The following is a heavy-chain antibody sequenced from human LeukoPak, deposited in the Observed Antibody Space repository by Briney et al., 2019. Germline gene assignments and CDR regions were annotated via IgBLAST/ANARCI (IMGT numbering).Heavy chain of an antibody. CDR1: GGTFSSYA. CDR3: ARDTGAAAWWFDP. CDR2: IIPILGIA. Sequence: GASVKVSCKASGGTFSSYAISWVRQAPGQGLEWMGRIIPILGIANYAQKFQGRVTITADKSTSTAYMELSSLRSEDTAVYYCARDTGAAAWWFDPWGQGTLVTVSS. D-gene: IGHD6-13*01. V-gene: IGHV1-69*04. J-gene: IGHJ5*02.